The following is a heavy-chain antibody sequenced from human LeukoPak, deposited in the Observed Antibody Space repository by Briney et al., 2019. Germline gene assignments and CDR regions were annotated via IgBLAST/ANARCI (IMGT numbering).Heavy chain of an antibody. D-gene: IGHD3-22*01. J-gene: IGHJ5*02. CDR3: ARTYYYDSSGYYPNWFDP. V-gene: IGHV3-48*03. CDR2: ISSSGSTI. CDR1: GFTFSSYE. Sequence: PGGSLRLSCAASGFTFSSYEMNWVRQAPGKGLEWVSYISSSGSTIYYADSVKGRFTISRDNAKNSLYLQMNSLRAEDTAVYYCARTYYYDSSGYYPNWFDPWGQGTLVTVSS.